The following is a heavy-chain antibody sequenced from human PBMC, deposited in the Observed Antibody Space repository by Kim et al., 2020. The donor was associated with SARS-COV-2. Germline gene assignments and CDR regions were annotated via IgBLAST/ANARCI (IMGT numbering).Heavy chain of an antibody. Sequence: SLKSRVTISVDTSKIQFALKLRSVTAADTAVYYCARGRLITMVRGVTFDYWGQGTLVTVSS. D-gene: IGHD3-10*01. CDR3: ARGRLITMVRGVTFDY. J-gene: IGHJ4*02. V-gene: IGHV4-34*01.